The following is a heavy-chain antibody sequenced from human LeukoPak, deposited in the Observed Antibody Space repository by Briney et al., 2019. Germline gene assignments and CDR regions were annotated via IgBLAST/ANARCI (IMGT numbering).Heavy chain of an antibody. CDR1: GFTFNDYG. D-gene: IGHD3-10*01. CDR3: ARDLSFGAPYNWFDP. J-gene: IGHJ5*02. V-gene: IGHV3-74*01. Sequence: PGGSLRLSCAASGFTFNDYGMSWVRQAPGKGLVWVSRINSDGINTSYADSVKGRFTISRDNAKNTLNLQMNSLRAEDTAVYYCARDLSFGAPYNWFDPWGQGTLVTVSS. CDR2: INSDGINT.